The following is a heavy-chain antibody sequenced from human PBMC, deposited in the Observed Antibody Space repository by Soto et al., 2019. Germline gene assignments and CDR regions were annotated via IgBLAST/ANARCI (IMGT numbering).Heavy chain of an antibody. CDR2: IYYSGST. CDR3: ALGRGFWSGYYGSGFDP. CDR1: GGSISSGGHY. J-gene: IGHJ5*02. D-gene: IGHD3-3*01. V-gene: IGHV4-31*03. Sequence: QVQLQESGPGLVKPSQTLSLTCTVSGGSISSGGHYWSWIRKHPGKGLEWIGYIYYSGSTYYNASPKSRLTLSVDTAKNQCSLELTSVTAADTAVYYCALGRGFWSGYYGSGFDPWGQGTLVTVSS.